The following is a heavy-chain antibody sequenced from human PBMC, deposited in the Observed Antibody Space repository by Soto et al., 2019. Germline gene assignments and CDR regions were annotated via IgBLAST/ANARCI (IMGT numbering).Heavy chain of an antibody. Sequence: LRLSCVASGFTVSSNYMSWVRQAPGKGLEWVSVIYSGDSAYYADSVKGRFTISRDTSKNTLYLQMNSLRVEDTAVYYCARDRSSSSFFYFDYWGQGTLVTVSS. CDR2: IYSGDSA. D-gene: IGHD6-6*01. CDR1: GFTVSSNY. V-gene: IGHV3-53*01. J-gene: IGHJ4*02. CDR3: ARDRSSSSFFYFDY.